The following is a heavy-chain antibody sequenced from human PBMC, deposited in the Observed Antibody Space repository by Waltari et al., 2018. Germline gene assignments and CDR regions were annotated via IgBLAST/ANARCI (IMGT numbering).Heavy chain of an antibody. CDR1: GYTFTSYG. CDR3: AGVDPSYDFWSGYLWGWFDP. V-gene: IGHV1-18*01. CDR2: ISAYNGNT. Sequence: QVQLVQSGAEVKKPGASVKVSCKASGYTFTSYGISWVRQAPGQGLEWMGWISAYNGNTSYAQKLQGRVTMTTDRSTNTAYMELRSLGSDDTAVYYCAGVDPSYDFWSGYLWGWFDPWGQGTLVTVSS. D-gene: IGHD3-3*01. J-gene: IGHJ5*02.